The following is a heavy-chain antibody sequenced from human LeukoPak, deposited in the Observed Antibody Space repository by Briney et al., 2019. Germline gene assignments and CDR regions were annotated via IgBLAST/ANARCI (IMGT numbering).Heavy chain of an antibody. CDR1: GGSISSGGYS. Sequence: SETLSLTCTVSGGSISSGGYSWSWIRQPPGKGLEWIGYIYHSGSTYYNPSLKSRVTISVDRSKNQFSLKLSSVTAANTAVYYCARGVVPAATAEYYFDYWGQGTLVTVSS. V-gene: IGHV4-30-2*01. J-gene: IGHJ4*02. CDR3: ARGVVPAATAEYYFDY. D-gene: IGHD2-2*01. CDR2: IYHSGST.